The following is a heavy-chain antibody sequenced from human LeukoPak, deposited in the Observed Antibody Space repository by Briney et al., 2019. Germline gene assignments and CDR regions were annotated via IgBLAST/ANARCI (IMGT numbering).Heavy chain of an antibody. CDR2: IYYSGST. V-gene: IGHV4-39*01. J-gene: IGHJ5*02. CDR3: ARHEYSGSYYGLSWFDP. CDR1: GGSISSTTYY. Sequence: PSETLSFTCTASGGSISSTTYYCNWIRQPPGKGLEWIASIYYSGSTYYNPSLKGRVTISVDTSKNQLSLKLSSLTAADTAVYYCARHEYSGSYYGLSWFDPWGQGTLVTVSS. D-gene: IGHD1-26*01.